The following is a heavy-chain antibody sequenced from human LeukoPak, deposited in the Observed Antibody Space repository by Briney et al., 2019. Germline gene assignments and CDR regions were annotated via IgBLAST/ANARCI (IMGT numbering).Heavy chain of an antibody. Sequence: GGSLRLSCAASGVTVSSNYMSWVRQAPGKGLEWVSVIYSGGSTHYADSVKARFTISRDNSKNTLYLQMNSLRAEDTAVYYCARVYGHAFDIWGQGTMVTVSS. V-gene: IGHV3-53*01. CDR2: IYSGGST. J-gene: IGHJ3*02. CDR3: ARVYGHAFDI. CDR1: GVTVSSNY. D-gene: IGHD4-17*01.